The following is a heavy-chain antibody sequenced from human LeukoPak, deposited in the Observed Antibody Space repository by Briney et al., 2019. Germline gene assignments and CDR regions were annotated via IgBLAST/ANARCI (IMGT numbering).Heavy chain of an antibody. CDR1: VFTFTCYY. V-gene: IGHV1-2*02. CDR2: INPNNGRT. J-gene: IGHJ4*02. CDR3: ARAASQWEVLDS. D-gene: IGHD1-26*01. Sequence: ASVTVSYQASVFTFTCYYFHWVRQAPGQGREWMGWINPNNGRTTYAEKFQGRVTMTRNTSISAVYMELTSLRSDDTALLYCARAASQWEVLDSWGQGTLLTVSS.